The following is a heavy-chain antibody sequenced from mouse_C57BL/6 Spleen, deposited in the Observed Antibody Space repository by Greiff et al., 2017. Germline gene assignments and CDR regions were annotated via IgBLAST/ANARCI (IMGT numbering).Heavy chain of an antibody. J-gene: IGHJ2*01. Sequence: QVQLQQSGAELARPGASVKLSCKASGYTFTSYGISWVKQRTGQGLEWIGEIYPRSGNPDYNEKFKGKATLTADKSSSTAYMELHSLTSEDSAVFFWARNYDYDVSYYFDYWGQGTTLTVSS. CDR1: GYTFTSYG. CDR2: IYPRSGNP. V-gene: IGHV1-81*01. CDR3: ARNYDYDVSYYFDY. D-gene: IGHD2-4*01.